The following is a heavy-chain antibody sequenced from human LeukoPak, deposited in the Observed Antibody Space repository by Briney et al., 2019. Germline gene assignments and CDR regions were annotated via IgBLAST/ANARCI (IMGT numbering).Heavy chain of an antibody. CDR3: TTDPVEIYRYGSWPYYFDY. J-gene: IGHJ4*02. CDR1: GFTFCNAW. V-gene: IGHV3-15*01. CDR2: IKTKTDGGTT. Sequence: TGGSLRLSCAGSGFTFCNAWMSWVRQDPGKGLEWVGRIKTKTDGGTTEYAAPGKGRLTISRDYSKNTLYLQMNSLKTEDTAVYYSTTDPVEIYRYGSWPYYFDYWGQGTLVTVSS. D-gene: IGHD5-18*01.